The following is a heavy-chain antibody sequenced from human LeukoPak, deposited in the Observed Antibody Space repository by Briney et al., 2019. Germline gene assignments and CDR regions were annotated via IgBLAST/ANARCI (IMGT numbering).Heavy chain of an antibody. CDR3: AKKIEMATLSHFDY. Sequence: GGSVTLSCAASGFIFSSYAVSWAPQAPGRGLEWVSAISGSGGSTYYADSVKGRFTISRDNSKNTLYLQMNSLRAEDTAVYYCAKKIEMATLSHFDYWGQGTMVTVSS. CDR2: ISGSGGST. V-gene: IGHV3-23*01. J-gene: IGHJ4*02. D-gene: IGHD5-24*01. CDR1: GFIFSSYA.